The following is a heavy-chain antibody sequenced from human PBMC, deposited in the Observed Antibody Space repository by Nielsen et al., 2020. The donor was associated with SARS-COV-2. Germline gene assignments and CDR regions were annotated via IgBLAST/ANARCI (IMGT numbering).Heavy chain of an antibody. CDR3: ARESSIAVAGRFFRTYYFDY. CDR2: IFYSGST. D-gene: IGHD6-19*01. V-gene: IGHV4-59*01. Sequence: WLRQPPGKGLEWIGYIFYSGSTNYNPSLKSRVTIPVDTSKNQFSLRLSSVTAADTAVYYCARESSIAVAGRFFRTYYFDYWGQGTLVTVSS. J-gene: IGHJ4*02.